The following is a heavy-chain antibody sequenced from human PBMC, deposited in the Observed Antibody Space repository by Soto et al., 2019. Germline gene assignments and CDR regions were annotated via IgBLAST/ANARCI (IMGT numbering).Heavy chain of an antibody. Sequence: ASLKVSCKVSGYTLTELSMHWVRQAPGKGLEWMGGFDPEDGETIYAQKFQGRVTMTEDTSTDTAYMELSSLRSEDTAVYYCATGHYGGNSGAFDIWGQGTMVTVSS. CDR2: FDPEDGET. J-gene: IGHJ3*02. CDR1: GYTLTELS. V-gene: IGHV1-24*01. D-gene: IGHD4-17*01. CDR3: ATGHYGGNSGAFDI.